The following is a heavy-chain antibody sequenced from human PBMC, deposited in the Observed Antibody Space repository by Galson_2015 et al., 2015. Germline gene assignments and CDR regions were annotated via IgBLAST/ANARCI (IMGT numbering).Heavy chain of an antibody. CDR1: GFTVSSNY. CDR2: IYSGGST. Sequence: SLRLSCAASGFTVSSNYMSWVRQAPGKGLEWVSVIYSGGSTYYADSVKGRFTISRDNSKNTLYLQMNSLRAEDTAVYYCASTRWGYYFDYWVQGTLVTVSS. V-gene: IGHV3-53*01. D-gene: IGHD3-16*01. J-gene: IGHJ4*02. CDR3: ASTRWGYYFDY.